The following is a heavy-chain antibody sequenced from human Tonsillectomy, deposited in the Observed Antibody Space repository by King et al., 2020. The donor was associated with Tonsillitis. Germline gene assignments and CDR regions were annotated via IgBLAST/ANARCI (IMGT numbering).Heavy chain of an antibody. CDR1: GLIFSSYS. CDR2: ISGGGDST. Sequence: VQLVESGGGLVQPGGSLRLSCAASGLIFSSYSMNWVRQAPGKGLEWVSKISGGGDSTYYAESVKGRFTISRDNSRNTLYLQMNKLRVEDTAVYYCANIGFCGGDCYGLGGGPGTLVTVSS. CDR3: ANIGFCGGDCYGLG. V-gene: IGHV3-23*04. J-gene: IGHJ4*02. D-gene: IGHD2-21*02.